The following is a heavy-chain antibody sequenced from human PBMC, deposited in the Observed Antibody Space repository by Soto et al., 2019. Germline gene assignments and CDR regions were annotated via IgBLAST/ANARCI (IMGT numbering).Heavy chain of an antibody. D-gene: IGHD6-13*01. V-gene: IGHV6-1*01. CDR1: GDSVSSNSAA. CDR2: TYYRSKWHN. CDR3: SRVRAVAAAGTGFAY. J-gene: IGHJ4*02. Sequence: PSQTLSLTCAISGDSVSSNSAAWYWFRQSPSRGLEWLGRTYYRSKWHNDYAVSVKSRITINPDTAKTQFSRQLNAVTHADTAEYYCSRVRAVAAAGTGFAYWGQGTLVTVSS.